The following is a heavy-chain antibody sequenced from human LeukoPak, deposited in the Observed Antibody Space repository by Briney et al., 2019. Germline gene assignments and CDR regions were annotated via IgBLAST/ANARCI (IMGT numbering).Heavy chain of an antibody. CDR3: ARDEGIAAAGGVDY. Sequence: ASVKVSCKASGYTFTSYGISWVRQAPGQGLEWMGWISAYNGNTNYAQKLQGRVTMTTDTSTSTAYMELRSLRPDDTAVYYCARDEGIAAAGGVDYWGQGTLVTVSS. CDR2: ISAYNGNT. CDR1: GYTFTSYG. J-gene: IGHJ4*02. V-gene: IGHV1-18*01. D-gene: IGHD6-13*01.